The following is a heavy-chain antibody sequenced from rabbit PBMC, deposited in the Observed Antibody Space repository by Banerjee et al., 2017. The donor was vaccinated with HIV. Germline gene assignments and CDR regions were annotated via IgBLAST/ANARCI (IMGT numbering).Heavy chain of an antibody. D-gene: IGHD1-1*01. V-gene: IGHV1S45*01. CDR3: ARSAGGSGFYAFDL. CDR2: IGAGSDTIT. J-gene: IGHJ4*01. CDR1: GFSFSSGYW. Sequence: QEQLVESGGGLVQPEGSLTLTCKASGFSFSSGYWICWVRQAPGKGLEWIACIGAGSDTITYYASWAKGRFTISKTSSTTVTLQMTSLTAVDTATYFCARSAGGSGFYAFDLWGQGTLVTVS.